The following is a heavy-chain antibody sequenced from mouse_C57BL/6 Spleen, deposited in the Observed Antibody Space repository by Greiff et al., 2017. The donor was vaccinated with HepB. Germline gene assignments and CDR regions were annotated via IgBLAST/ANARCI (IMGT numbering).Heavy chain of an antibody. CDR2: IYPGDGDT. CDR1: GYAFSSYW. V-gene: IGHV1-80*01. J-gene: IGHJ2*01. Sequence: QVHVKQSGAELVKPGASVKISCKASGYAFSSYWMNWVKQRPGKGLEWIGQIYPGDGDTNYNGKFKGKATLTADKSSSTAYMQLSSLTSEDSAVYFCARMVTTNFDYWGQGTTLTVSS. D-gene: IGHD2-2*01. CDR3: ARMVTTNFDY.